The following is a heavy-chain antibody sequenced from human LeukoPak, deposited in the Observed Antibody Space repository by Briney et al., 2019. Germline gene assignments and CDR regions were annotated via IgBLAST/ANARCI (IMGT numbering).Heavy chain of an antibody. CDR1: GYTFTGYY. J-gene: IGHJ4*02. D-gene: IGHD6-13*01. CDR2: INPNSGGT. CDR3: ARDCIAAAGTCGDY. V-gene: IGHV1-2*02. Sequence: ASVKVSCKASGYTFTGYYMHWVRQAPGQGLERMGWINPNSGGTNYAQKFQGRVTMTRDTSISTAYMELSRLRSDDTAVYYCARDCIAAAGTCGDYWGQGTLVTVSS.